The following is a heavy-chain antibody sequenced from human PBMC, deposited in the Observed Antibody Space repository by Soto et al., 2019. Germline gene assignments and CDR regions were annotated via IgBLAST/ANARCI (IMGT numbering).Heavy chain of an antibody. CDR2: ISSSSSYI. CDR3: ASVEGGNDVVYYYYYGMDV. V-gene: IGHV3-21*01. CDR1: GFTFSSYS. J-gene: IGHJ6*02. Sequence: EVQLVESGGGLVKPGGSLRLSCAASGFTFSSYSMNWVRQAPGKGLEWVSSISSSSSYIYYADSVKGRFTISRDNAKNSPYLKMNSLRAEDTAVYYCASVEGGNDVVYYYYYGMDVWGQGTTVTVSS. D-gene: IGHD1-1*01.